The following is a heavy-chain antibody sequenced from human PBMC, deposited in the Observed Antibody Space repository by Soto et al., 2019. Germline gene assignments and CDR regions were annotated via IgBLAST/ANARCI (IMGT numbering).Heavy chain of an antibody. CDR3: ARGYDFWGGMDV. J-gene: IGHJ6*02. V-gene: IGHV1-3*05. Sequence: QVQLVQSGAEEKKPGASVKVSCKASGYTFTSYAMHWVRQAPGQRLEWMGWINAGNGNTKYSQKFQGRVTITSDTAASTAHMELSSLRSEDTAVYYGARGYDFWGGMDVWGQGTTVTVSS. CDR2: INAGNGNT. D-gene: IGHD3-3*01. CDR1: GYTFTSYA.